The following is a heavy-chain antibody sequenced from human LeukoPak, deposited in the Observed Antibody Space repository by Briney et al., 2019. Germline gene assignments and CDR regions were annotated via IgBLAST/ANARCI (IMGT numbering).Heavy chain of an antibody. J-gene: IGHJ4*02. CDR1: GFTFSSYA. V-gene: IGHV3-23*01. CDR2: ISGSGGST. CDR3: AREANPYYDYVWGSYSYYFDY. D-gene: IGHD3-16*01. Sequence: GGSLRLSCAASGFTFSSYAMSWVRQAPGKGLEWVSAISGSGGSTYYADSVKGRFTISRDNSKNSLYLQMNSLRAEDTALYYCAREANPYYDYVWGSYSYYFDYWGQGTLVTVSS.